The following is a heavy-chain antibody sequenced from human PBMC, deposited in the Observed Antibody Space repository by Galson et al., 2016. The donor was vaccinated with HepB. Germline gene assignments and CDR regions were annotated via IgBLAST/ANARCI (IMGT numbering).Heavy chain of an antibody. J-gene: IGHJ4*02. Sequence: SLRLSCAVSGFTFSDYAMSWVRQAPGKGLEWVSAISSNGATTYHADSVKGRFTISRDNSKSTLYLQMTSLRVDDTAIYYCSRDLADWGQGTLVTVSS. CDR1: GFTFSDYA. V-gene: IGHV3-23*01. CDR3: SRDLAD. CDR2: ISSNGATT.